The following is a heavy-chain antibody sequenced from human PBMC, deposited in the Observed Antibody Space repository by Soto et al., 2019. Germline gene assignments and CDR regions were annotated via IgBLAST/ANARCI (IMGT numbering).Heavy chain of an antibody. Sequence: QVQLVQSGAEVKKPGASVKVSCKASGYTFTSYAMHWVRQAPGQRLEWMGWINAGNGNTKYSQKFQGRVTITRDTSASTAYMELSSLRSEDTAVYYCARGSFYYYDSSGYDNWGQGTLVTVSS. D-gene: IGHD3-22*01. V-gene: IGHV1-3*01. CDR1: GYTFTSYA. CDR3: ARGSFYYYDSSGYDN. CDR2: INAGNGNT. J-gene: IGHJ4*02.